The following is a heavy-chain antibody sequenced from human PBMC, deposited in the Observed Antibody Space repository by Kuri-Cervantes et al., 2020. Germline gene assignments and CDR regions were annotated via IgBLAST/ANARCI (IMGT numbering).Heavy chain of an antibody. V-gene: IGHV3-21*01. CDR1: GFTFSSNR. J-gene: IGHJ6*02. CDR3: ARDIFGNYYYGMDV. CDR2: ISIISRYI. Sequence: GGSLRPSGAASGFTFSSNRLNWVRQAPGKGLERVPSISIISRYIYYADSVKSRFTISRDNAKTSVYLKMNSMRAEDTAVYYCARDIFGNYYYGMDVWGQGTTVTVSS. D-gene: IGHD3-3*01.